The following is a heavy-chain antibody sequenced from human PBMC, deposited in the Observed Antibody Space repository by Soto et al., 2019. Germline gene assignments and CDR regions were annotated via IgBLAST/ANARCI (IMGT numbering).Heavy chain of an antibody. CDR1: GGSVSSGSYY. Sequence: SETLSLTCTVSGGSVSSGSYYWSWIRQPPGKGLEWIGCIYYSGSTNYNPSLKSRVTISVDTSKNQFSLKLSSVTAADTAVYYCARGATVTTIDYWGQGTLVTVSS. D-gene: IGHD4-17*01. CDR2: IYYSGST. J-gene: IGHJ4*02. V-gene: IGHV4-61*01. CDR3: ARGATVTTIDY.